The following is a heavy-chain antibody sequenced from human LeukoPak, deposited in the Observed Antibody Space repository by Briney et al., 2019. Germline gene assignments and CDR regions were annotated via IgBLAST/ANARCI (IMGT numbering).Heavy chain of an antibody. D-gene: IGHD6-19*01. Sequence: GGSLRLSCAASGFTFSSYWMSWVRQAPGKGLEWVANIKQDGSEKYYADSVKGRFTISRDNAKNSLYLQMNSLRAEDTAVYYCARDSAIAVAGTDYWGQGTLVTVSS. CDR3: ARDSAIAVAGTDY. V-gene: IGHV3-7*01. CDR2: IKQDGSEK. J-gene: IGHJ4*02. CDR1: GFTFSSYW.